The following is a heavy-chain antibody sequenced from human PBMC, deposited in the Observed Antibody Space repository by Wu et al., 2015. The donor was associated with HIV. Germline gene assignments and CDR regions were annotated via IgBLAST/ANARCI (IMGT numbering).Heavy chain of an antibody. J-gene: IGHJ4*02. CDR2: IIPIFGTA. Sequence: QVQLVQSGAEVKKPGSSVKVSCKASGGTFSSYAISWVRQAPGQGLEWMGRIIPIFGTANYAQKFQGRVTMTRDTSTSTVYMELSSLRSEDTAVYYCARAGYYYGSGSYVFDYWGQGTLVTVSS. V-gene: IGHV1-69*05. D-gene: IGHD3-10*01. CDR3: ARAGYYYGSGSYVFDY. CDR1: GGTFSSYA.